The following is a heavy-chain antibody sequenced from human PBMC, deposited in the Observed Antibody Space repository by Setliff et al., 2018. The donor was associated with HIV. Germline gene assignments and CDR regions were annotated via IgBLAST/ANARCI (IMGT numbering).Heavy chain of an antibody. V-gene: IGHV1-18*04. Sequence: ASVKVSCKASGYTFTGYYIHWVRQAPGQGLEWMGWISAYNGNTNYAQKLQGRVTMTTDTSSSTAYLDLRSLRSDDTAVYYCARDSDNFWSGYYAAFDYWGQGTLVTVSS. CDR3: ARDSDNFWSGYYAAFDY. J-gene: IGHJ4*02. D-gene: IGHD3-3*01. CDR2: ISAYNGNT. CDR1: GYTFTGYY.